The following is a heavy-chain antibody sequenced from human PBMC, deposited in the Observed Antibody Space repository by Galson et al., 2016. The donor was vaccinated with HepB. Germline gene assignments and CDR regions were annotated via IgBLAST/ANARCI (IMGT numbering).Heavy chain of an antibody. D-gene: IGHD2-15*01. J-gene: IGHJ3*02. CDR3: ARAYCGGGGCYSWDSSHDAFDI. CDR2: IYPGDSHT. Sequence: QSGAEVKKPGESLKISCKGSGYSFTSYWIGWVRLMPGKGLEWMGIIYPGDSHTRYSPSFQGQVTISADKPLSTSHLQWSSLKASDTAMYYCARAYCGGGGCYSWDSSHDAFDIWGQGTMVTVSS. V-gene: IGHV5-51*01. CDR1: GYSFTSYW.